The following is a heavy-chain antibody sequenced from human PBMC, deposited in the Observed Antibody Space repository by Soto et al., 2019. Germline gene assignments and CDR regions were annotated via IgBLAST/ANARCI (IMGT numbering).Heavy chain of an antibody. J-gene: IGHJ4*02. CDR1: GGSISTSY. Sequence: QVQLQESGPGLVKPSETLSLTCTVSGGSISTSYWSWIRQPPGKGLEWLGYVYYIGSTKYNPSLKNRLTISVDTSHNHFSLKLESVSAADTALYYCARDGSGHDFWDGPWYFDSWGQGTLVTVSS. CDR3: ARDGSGHDFWDGPWYFDS. D-gene: IGHD3-3*01. V-gene: IGHV4-59*01. CDR2: VYYIGST.